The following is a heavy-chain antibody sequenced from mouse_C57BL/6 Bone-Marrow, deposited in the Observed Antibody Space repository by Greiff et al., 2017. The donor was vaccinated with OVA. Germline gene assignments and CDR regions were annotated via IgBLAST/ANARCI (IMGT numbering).Heavy chain of an antibody. Sequence: EVKLVESGGGLVQPGGSLKLSCAASGFTFSDYYMYWVRQTPEKRLEWVAYISNGGGSTYYPDTVKGRFTISRDNAKNTLYLQMSRLKCEDTAMYYCARPSTAPFAYWGQGTLVTVSA. D-gene: IGHD1-2*01. CDR2: ISNGGGST. CDR1: GFTFSDYY. CDR3: ARPSTAPFAY. J-gene: IGHJ3*01. V-gene: IGHV5-12*01.